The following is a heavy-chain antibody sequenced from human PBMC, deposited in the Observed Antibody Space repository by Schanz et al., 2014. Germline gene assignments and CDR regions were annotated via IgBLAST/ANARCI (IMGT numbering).Heavy chain of an antibody. CDR2: ITSGSAK. CDR3: AREKRRTEVGLDH. Sequence: QVQLVESGGGLVKPGGSLRLSCTASGFTFRDYQMTWIRQAPGKGLEWVSYITSGSAKFYADSVKGRFTISRDNAKNSLYLKMTPLRAEDTAVYYCAREKRRTEVGLDHWGQGTLVTVS. J-gene: IGHJ4*02. CDR1: GFTFRDYQ. V-gene: IGHV3-11*01.